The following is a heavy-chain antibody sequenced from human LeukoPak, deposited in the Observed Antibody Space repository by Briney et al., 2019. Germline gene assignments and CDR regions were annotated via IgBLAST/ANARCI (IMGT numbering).Heavy chain of an antibody. Sequence: KAGGSLRLSCAASGFTFSSYSMNWVRQAPGKGLEWVSSIISSSSYIYYAESVKGRFTISRDNAKNSVYLQMNSLRAEDTAVYYCARDIYSSSTVDYWGQGTLVTVSS. D-gene: IGHD6-6*01. CDR3: ARDIYSSSTVDY. J-gene: IGHJ4*02. CDR2: IISSSSYI. CDR1: GFTFSSYS. V-gene: IGHV3-21*01.